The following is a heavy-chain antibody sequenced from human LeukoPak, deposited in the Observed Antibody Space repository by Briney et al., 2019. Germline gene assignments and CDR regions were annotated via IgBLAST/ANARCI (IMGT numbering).Heavy chain of an antibody. J-gene: IGHJ5*02. CDR2: VWYDGSNK. D-gene: IGHD3-16*02. Sequence: QPGGSLRLSCAASGFTFSSYGMHWVRQAPGKGLEWVVVVWYDGSNKYYADSVKGRFTISRDNSKNTLYLQMNSLRAEDTAVYYCAKDPMITFGGVIVKPNWFDPWGQGTLVTVSS. CDR3: AKDPMITFGGVIVKPNWFDP. CDR1: GFTFSSYG. V-gene: IGHV3-33*06.